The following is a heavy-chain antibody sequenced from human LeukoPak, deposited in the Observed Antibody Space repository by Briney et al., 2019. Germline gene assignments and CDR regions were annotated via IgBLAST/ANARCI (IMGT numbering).Heavy chain of an antibody. CDR2: ISGSGGST. V-gene: IGHV3-23*01. CDR3: AKTRPLDSSSWSHGDY. Sequence: GGSLRLSCAASGFTFSSYAMSWVRQAPGKGLEWVSAISGSGGSTYYADSVKGRFTISRDNSKNTLYLQMNSLRAEDTAVYYCAKTRPLDSSSWSHGDYWGQGTPVTVSS. D-gene: IGHD6-13*01. J-gene: IGHJ4*02. CDR1: GFTFSSYA.